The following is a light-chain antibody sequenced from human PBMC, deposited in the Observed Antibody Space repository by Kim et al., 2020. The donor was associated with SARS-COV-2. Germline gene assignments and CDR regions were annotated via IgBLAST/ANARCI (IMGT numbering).Light chain of an antibody. J-gene: IGLJ2*01. Sequence: GQSVPISCTGTSSDIGSYPRVSWYQQPPGTAPKLMIYEVNNRPSGVPDRFSGSKSGNTASLTISELQAEDEADYYCSSSANSSTLVFGGGTQLTVL. V-gene: IGLV2-18*02. CDR1: SSDIGSYPR. CDR3: SSSANSSTLV. CDR2: EVN.